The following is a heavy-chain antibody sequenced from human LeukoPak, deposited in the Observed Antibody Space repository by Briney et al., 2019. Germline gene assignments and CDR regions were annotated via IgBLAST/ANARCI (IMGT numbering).Heavy chain of an antibody. CDR1: GGTFSSYT. J-gene: IGHJ4*02. Sequence: GASVKVSCKASGGTFSSYTISWVRQAPGQGLEWMGRIIPILGIANYAQKFQGRVTITADKSTSTAYTELSSLRSEDTAVYYCARDVAIFGVVIIDYWGQGTLVTVSS. CDR2: IIPILGIA. V-gene: IGHV1-69*04. D-gene: IGHD3-3*01. CDR3: ARDVAIFGVVIIDY.